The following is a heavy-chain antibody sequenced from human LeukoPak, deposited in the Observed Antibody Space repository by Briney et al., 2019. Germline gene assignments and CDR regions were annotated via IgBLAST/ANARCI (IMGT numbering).Heavy chain of an antibody. J-gene: IGHJ5*02. CDR1: GFTFSSYG. Sequence: GRSLRLSCAASGFTFSSYGMHWVRQAPGKGLEWVAVIWYDGSNKYYADSVKGRFTISRDNSKNTLYLQMNSMRAEDTAVYYCARSVKYYYGSGSYWGTNWFDPWGQGTLVTVSS. V-gene: IGHV3-33*01. CDR3: ARSVKYYYGSGSYWGTNWFDP. CDR2: IWYDGSNK. D-gene: IGHD3-10*01.